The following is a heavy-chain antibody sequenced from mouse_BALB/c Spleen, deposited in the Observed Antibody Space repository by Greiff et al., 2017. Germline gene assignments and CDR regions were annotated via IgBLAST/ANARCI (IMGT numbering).Heavy chain of an antibody. CDR3: ARKGMITNAMDY. V-gene: IGHV2-2*02. D-gene: IGHD2-4*01. J-gene: IGHJ4*01. Sequence: VKLMESGPGLVQPSQSLSITCTVSGFSLTSYGVHWVRQSPGKGLEWLGVIWSGGSTDYNAAFISRLSISKDNSKSQVFFKMNSLQANDTAIYYCARKGMITNAMDYWGQGTSVTVSS. CDR1: GFSLTSYG. CDR2: IWSGGST.